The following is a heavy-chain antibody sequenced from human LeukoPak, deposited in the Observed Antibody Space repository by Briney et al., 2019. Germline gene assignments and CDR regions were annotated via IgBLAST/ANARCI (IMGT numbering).Heavy chain of an antibody. CDR3: ARVLQNYYHMDV. V-gene: IGHV4-59*11. CDR2: IYDSGSA. Sequence: SETLSLTCTVSGVSINSHYSSWIRQPPGKGLGWIGFIYDSGSANYKSSLKSRVTMTVDTSKNQFSLKLNSVTAADTAVYYCARVLQNYYHMDVWGKGTTVTVSS. CDR1: GVSINSHY. J-gene: IGHJ6*03. D-gene: IGHD3-3*01.